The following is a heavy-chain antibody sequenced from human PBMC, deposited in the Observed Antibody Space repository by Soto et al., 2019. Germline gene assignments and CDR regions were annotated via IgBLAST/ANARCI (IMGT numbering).Heavy chain of an antibody. CDR3: SCGSSFDY. CDR1: GASLRSGSYY. Sequence: PSETLSLTCTVSGASLRSGSYYWSWIRQPPGKGLEWIGYISHSGRTSYDPSLKSRLTMSVDTSQNQFSLQLNSVTAADTAVYYCSCGSSFDYWGQGTLVTVSS. V-gene: IGHV4-61*01. J-gene: IGHJ4*02. CDR2: ISHSGRT. D-gene: IGHD5-12*01.